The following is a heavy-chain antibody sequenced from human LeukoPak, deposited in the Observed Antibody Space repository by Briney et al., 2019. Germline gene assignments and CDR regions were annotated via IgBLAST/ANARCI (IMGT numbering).Heavy chain of an antibody. CDR3: ARDGGYDSSGYYPYYGMDV. V-gene: IGHV1-69*04. CDR1: GGTFSSYA. D-gene: IGHD3-22*01. J-gene: IGHJ6*02. CDR2: IIPIFGIA. Sequence: ASVKVSCKASGGTFSSYAISWVRQAPGQGLEWMGRIIPIFGIANYAQKFQGRVTITADKSTSTAYMELSSLRSEDMAVYYCARDGGYDSSGYYPYYGMDVWGQGTTVTVSS.